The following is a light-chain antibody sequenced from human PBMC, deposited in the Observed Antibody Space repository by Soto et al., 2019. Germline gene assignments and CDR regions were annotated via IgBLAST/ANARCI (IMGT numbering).Light chain of an antibody. J-gene: IGLJ1*01. CDR2: DVS. Sequence: QSALTQPASVSGSPGQSITISCTGTSSDVGGYNYVSWHQQHPGKVPKLMIYDVSYRPSGVSNRFSGSKSGNTASLTISGLQDEDEAYYYGSSYTTSSTYVFGTGTKLTVL. CDR3: SSYTTSSTYV. CDR1: SSDVGGYNY. V-gene: IGLV2-14*01.